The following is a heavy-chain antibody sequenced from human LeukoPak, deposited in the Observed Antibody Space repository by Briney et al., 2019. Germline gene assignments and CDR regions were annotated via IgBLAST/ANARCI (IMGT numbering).Heavy chain of an antibody. V-gene: IGHV4-59*01. J-gene: IGHJ5*02. CDR3: ARGRGGGGSSNNWFDP. Sequence: SETLSLTCTVSGGSISSYYWSWIRQPPGKGLEWIGYIYYSGSTNYNPSLKSRVTISVDTSKNQFSLKLSSVPAADTAVYYCARGRGGGGSSNNWFDPWGQGTLVIVSS. CDR1: GGSISSYY. CDR2: IYYSGST. D-gene: IGHD2-15*01.